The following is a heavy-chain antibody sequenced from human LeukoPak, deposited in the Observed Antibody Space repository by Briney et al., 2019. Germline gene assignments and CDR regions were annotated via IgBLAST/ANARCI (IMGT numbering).Heavy chain of an antibody. D-gene: IGHD3-9*01. CDR1: GGSISGYY. V-gene: IGHV4-59*01. J-gene: IGHJ6*02. Sequence: KSSETLSLTCTVSGGSISGYYWSWIRQPPGKGLEWIGYIYYSGSTNYNPSLKSRVTISVDTSKNQFSLKLSSVTAADTAVYYCASTSGTYYDILTGYGGLPYYYYYGMDVWGQGTTVTVSS. CDR3: ASTSGTYYDILTGYGGLPYYYYYGMDV. CDR2: IYYSGST.